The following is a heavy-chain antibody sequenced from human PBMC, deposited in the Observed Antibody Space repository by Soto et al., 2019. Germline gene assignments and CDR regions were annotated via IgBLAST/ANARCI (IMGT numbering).Heavy chain of an antibody. V-gene: IGHV3-23*01. D-gene: IGHD2-15*01. CDR2: ISGSGGST. J-gene: IGHJ6*02. CDR3: AKDRYCSAGNCFSPWYGMDV. CDR1: GFTFSSYA. Sequence: EVQLLESGGGLVQPGGSLRLSCAASGFTFSSYAMSWVRQAPGKGLEWVSAISGSGGSTYYADSVKGRFTISRDNSKNTLSLQMNSLRGEDTAVYYCAKDRYCSAGNCFSPWYGMDVWCQGTTVTDSS.